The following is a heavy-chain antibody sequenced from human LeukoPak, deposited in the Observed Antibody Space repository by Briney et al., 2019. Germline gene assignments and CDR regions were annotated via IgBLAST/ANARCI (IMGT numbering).Heavy chain of an antibody. CDR3: ARPQDIVVVPAAIGGHWFDP. V-gene: IGHV1-2*02. CDR1: GYTFTGYY. CDR2: INPNSGGT. D-gene: IGHD2-2*01. Sequence: ASVKVSCKASGYTFTGYYMHWVRQAPGQGLEWMGWINPNSGGTNYAQKFQGRVTMTRDTSISTAYMELSRLRSDDTAVYYCARPQDIVVVPAAIGGHWFDPWGQGTPVTVSS. J-gene: IGHJ5*02.